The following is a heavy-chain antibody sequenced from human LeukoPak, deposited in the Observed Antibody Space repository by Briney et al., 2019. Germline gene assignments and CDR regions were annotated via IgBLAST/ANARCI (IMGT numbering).Heavy chain of an antibody. V-gene: IGHV3-9*01. CDR2: ISWNSGSI. J-gene: IGHJ3*02. Sequence: GGSLRLSCAASGFTFDDYAMHWVRQAPGKGLEWVSGISWNSGSIGYADSVKGRLTISRDNAKNSLYLQMISLRAEDTALYYCARNKRADIWGQGTMVTVSS. CDR1: GFTFDDYA. CDR3: ARNKRADI. D-gene: IGHD1/OR15-1a*01.